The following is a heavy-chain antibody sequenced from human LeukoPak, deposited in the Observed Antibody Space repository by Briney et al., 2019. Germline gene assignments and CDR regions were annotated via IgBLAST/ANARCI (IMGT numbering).Heavy chain of an antibody. CDR2: ISGSGGST. D-gene: IGHD3-10*01. J-gene: IGHJ4*02. V-gene: IGHV3-23*01. CDR3: ASTDVPHSMVFDY. Sequence: GGSLRLSCAASGFTFSSYAMSWVRQAPGKGLEWVSAISGSGGSTYYADSVKGRFTISRDNSKNTLYLQMNSLRAEDTAVYYCASTDVPHSMVFDYWGQGTLVTVSS. CDR1: GFTFSSYA.